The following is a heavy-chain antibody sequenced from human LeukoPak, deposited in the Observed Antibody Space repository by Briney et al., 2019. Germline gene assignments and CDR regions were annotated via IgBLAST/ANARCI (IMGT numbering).Heavy chain of an antibody. Sequence: GGSLRLSCTTSGFTFSSSAMSWVRQAPGKGLEWVSDINSSGGRTYYADSVKGRFTISRDNSKNTLFLQMNSLRAEDTAVYYCAKAPPYYGSGSYHYFDYWGQGTLVTVSS. V-gene: IGHV3-23*01. J-gene: IGHJ4*02. CDR2: INSSGGRT. D-gene: IGHD3-10*01. CDR1: GFTFSSSA. CDR3: AKAPPYYGSGSYHYFDY.